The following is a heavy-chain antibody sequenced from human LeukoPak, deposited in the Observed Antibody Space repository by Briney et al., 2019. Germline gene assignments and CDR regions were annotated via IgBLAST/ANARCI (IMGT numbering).Heavy chain of an antibody. CDR1: GFTFDDYG. V-gene: IGHV3-21*01. D-gene: IGHD1-26*01. Sequence: GGSLRLSCAASGFTFDDYGMSWVRHAPGKGLEWVSSISSSSSYIYYADSVKGRFTISRDNAKNSLYLQMNSLRAEDTAVYYCARDRGSGSPGTLFDYWGQGTLVTVSS. J-gene: IGHJ4*02. CDR3: ARDRGSGSPGTLFDY. CDR2: ISSSSSYI.